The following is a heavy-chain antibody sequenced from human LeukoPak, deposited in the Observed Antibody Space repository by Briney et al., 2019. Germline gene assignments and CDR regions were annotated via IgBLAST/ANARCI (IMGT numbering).Heavy chain of an antibody. CDR3: ARGSSFSNF. J-gene: IGHJ4*02. CDR2: ISGSGGST. CDR1: GFTFSSYA. Sequence: GGSLRLSCAASGFTFSSYAMSWVRQAPGKGLEWVSAISGSGGSTYYADSVKGRFTISRDNAKNSLYLQMNSLRAEDTAFYYCARGSSFSNFWGQGTLVAVSS. D-gene: IGHD6-6*01. V-gene: IGHV3-23*01.